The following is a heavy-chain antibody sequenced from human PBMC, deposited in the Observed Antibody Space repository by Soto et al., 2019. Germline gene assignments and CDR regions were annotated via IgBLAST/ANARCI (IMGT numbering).Heavy chain of an antibody. D-gene: IGHD1-1*01. Sequence: QVHLVQSGAEVKKPGASVKVSCKASGYTFTSYGITWVRQAPGQGLEWMGWISAHNGNTDYAQKLQGRVTVTRDTSTSTAYMELRSLISDGTAVYYCARGRYGDYWGQGALVTVSS. CDR3: ARGRYGDY. CDR1: GYTFTSYG. V-gene: IGHV1-18*01. J-gene: IGHJ4*02. CDR2: ISAHNGNT.